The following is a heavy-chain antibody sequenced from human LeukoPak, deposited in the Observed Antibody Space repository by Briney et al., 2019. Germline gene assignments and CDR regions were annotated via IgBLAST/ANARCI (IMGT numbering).Heavy chain of an antibody. D-gene: IGHD2-15*01. CDR3: ARDRMVGYCSGGSCRPIDY. Sequence: ASVKVSCKASGGTFSSYAISWVRQAPGQGLEWMGGIIPIFGTANYAQKFQGRVTITTDESTSTAYMELSSLRSEDTAVYYCARDRMVGYCSGGSCRPIDYWGQGTLVTVSS. J-gene: IGHJ4*02. V-gene: IGHV1-69*05. CDR2: IIPIFGTA. CDR1: GGTFSSYA.